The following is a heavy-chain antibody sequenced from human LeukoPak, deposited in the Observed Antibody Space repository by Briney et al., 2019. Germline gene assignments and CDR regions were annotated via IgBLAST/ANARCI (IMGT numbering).Heavy chain of an antibody. CDR3: AREASSSGFDY. CDR2: ISSSGSTR. V-gene: IGHV3-48*03. CDR1: GFTFSSYE. D-gene: IGHD6-6*01. J-gene: IGHJ4*02. Sequence: PGGSLRVSCAASGFTFSSYEMNWVRQAPGKGLEWVSYISSSGSTRDYADSVKGRFTISRDNAKNSLYLQMNSLRAEDTAVYYCAREASSSGFDYWGQGTLVTVSS.